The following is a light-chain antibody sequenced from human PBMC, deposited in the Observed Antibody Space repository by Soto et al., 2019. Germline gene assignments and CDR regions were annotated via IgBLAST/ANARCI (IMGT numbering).Light chain of an antibody. CDR2: GAS. CDR1: QNVNRN. V-gene: IGKV3-15*01. CDR3: QQYNNWPPMYT. J-gene: IGKJ2*01. Sequence: EVVMTQSPVTLSVSPGDTATLSCRASQNVNRNLAWLQQKPGQAPRLLIHGASTRATGIPARVSGSGSGTEFTLTISSLQSEDFAVYYCQQYNNWPPMYTFGQGTKLDIK.